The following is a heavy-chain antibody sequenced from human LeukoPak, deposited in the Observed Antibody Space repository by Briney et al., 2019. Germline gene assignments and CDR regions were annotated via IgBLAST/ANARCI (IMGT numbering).Heavy chain of an antibody. CDR2: ISSSSSTI. Sequence: GGSLRLSCAASGFTFSSYSMNWVRQAPGKGLEWVSYISSSSSTIYYADSVKRRFTISRDNAKNSLYLQMNSLRAEDTAVYYCAKDITMVRGVFDYWGQGTLVTVAT. CDR3: AKDITMVRGVFDY. V-gene: IGHV3-48*01. J-gene: IGHJ4*02. CDR1: GFTFSSYS. D-gene: IGHD3-10*01.